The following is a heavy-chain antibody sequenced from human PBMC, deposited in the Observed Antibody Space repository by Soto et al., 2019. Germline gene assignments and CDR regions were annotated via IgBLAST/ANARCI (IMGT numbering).Heavy chain of an antibody. CDR3: ARGYYGSGSYLYYYYYGMDV. V-gene: IGHV4-59*01. CDR1: GGSISSYY. D-gene: IGHD3-10*01. J-gene: IGHJ6*02. Sequence: SETLSLTCTVSGGSISSYYWSWIRQPPGKGLEWIGYIYYSGSTNYNPSLKSRVTISVDTSKNQFSLKLSSVTAADTAVYYCARGYYGSGSYLYYYYYGMDVWGQGTTVTVSS. CDR2: IYYSGST.